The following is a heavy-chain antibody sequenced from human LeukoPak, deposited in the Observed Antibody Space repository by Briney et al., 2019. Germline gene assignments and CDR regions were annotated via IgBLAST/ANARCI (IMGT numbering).Heavy chain of an antibody. Sequence: GSLRLSCAASGFTFSSYWMHWVRQAPGKGLVWVSRINSDGSSTSYADSVKGRFTISRDNAKNTLYLQMNSLRAEDTAVYYCAREEVITIFGVEFYYGMDVWGQGTTVTVSS. CDR1: GFTFSSYW. J-gene: IGHJ6*02. CDR2: INSDGSST. V-gene: IGHV3-74*01. D-gene: IGHD3-3*01. CDR3: AREEVITIFGVEFYYGMDV.